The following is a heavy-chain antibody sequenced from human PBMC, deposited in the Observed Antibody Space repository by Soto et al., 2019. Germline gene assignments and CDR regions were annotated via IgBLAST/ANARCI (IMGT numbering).Heavy chain of an antibody. CDR2: ISTYNGDT. CDR1: GYTFTIFG. Sequence: QVQLIQSGAEVKKPGASVKVSCKASGYTFTIFGISWVRQAPGQGLEWMGWISTYNGDTKYTQQLQGRVTMTTDTSTSTAYMELRSLPSDDTAVYYCARLYCSSSSCDPWSDPWGQGTLVTVSS. D-gene: IGHD2-2*01. V-gene: IGHV1-18*01. CDR3: ARLYCSSSSCDPWSDP. J-gene: IGHJ5*02.